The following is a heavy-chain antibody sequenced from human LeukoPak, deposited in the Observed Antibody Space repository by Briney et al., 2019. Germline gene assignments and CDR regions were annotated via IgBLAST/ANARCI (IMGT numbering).Heavy chain of an antibody. J-gene: IGHJ4*02. D-gene: IGHD3-22*01. CDR3: AKDPTTYYYDSSGYYQDY. CDR2: ISGSGGST. V-gene: IGHV3-23*01. Sequence: GGSLRLSCAASGFTFSSYAMSWVRQAPGKGLEWVSAISGSGGSTYYADSVKGRFTISRDNSKNMLYLQMNSLRAEDTAVYYCAKDPTTYYYDSSGYYQDYWGQGTLVTVSS. CDR1: GFTFSSYA.